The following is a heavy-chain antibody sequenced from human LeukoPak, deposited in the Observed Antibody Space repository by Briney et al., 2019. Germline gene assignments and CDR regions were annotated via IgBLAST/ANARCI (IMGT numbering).Heavy chain of an antibody. CDR2: MSYDGSNK. Sequence: GSSVTLFCAASGYSFRRYGMHWARQAPGKGREWVAVMSYDGSNKYYADSVKGRFTISRDNSKNTLHMQMNTLIAEDTAMYYCAKALNYYDRAYDMWGQGTVVTVSA. V-gene: IGHV3-30*18. CDR1: GYSFRRYG. J-gene: IGHJ3*02. D-gene: IGHD3-22*01. CDR3: AKALNYYDRAYDM.